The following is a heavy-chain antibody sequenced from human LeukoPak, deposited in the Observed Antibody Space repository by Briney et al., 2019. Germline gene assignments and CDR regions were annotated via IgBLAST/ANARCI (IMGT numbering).Heavy chain of an antibody. CDR2: ISAYNGNT. D-gene: IGHD3-22*01. V-gene: IGHV1-18*01. CDR1: GYTFTSYA. Sequence: ASVKVSCKASGYTFTSYAMHWVRQAPGQGLEWMGWISAYNGNTNYAQKLQGRVTMTTDTSTSTAYMELRSLRSDDTAVYYCAYDSSGYYTWDYWGQGTLVTVSS. CDR3: AYDSSGYYTWDY. J-gene: IGHJ4*02.